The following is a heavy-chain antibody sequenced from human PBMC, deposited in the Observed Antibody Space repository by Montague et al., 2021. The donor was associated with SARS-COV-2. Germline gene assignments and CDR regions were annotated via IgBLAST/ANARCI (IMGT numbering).Heavy chain of an antibody. CDR2: ISSSGSTI. Sequence: PLRLSCAASGFTFSSYEMNWVRQAPGKGLEWVSYISSSGSTIYYADSVKGRFTISRDNAKNSLYLQMNSLRAEDTAVYYCARGGTYYDFWSGFYNYYYAMDVWGQGTTVTVSS. CDR3: ARGGTYYDFWSGFYNYYYAMDV. J-gene: IGHJ6*02. D-gene: IGHD3-3*01. V-gene: IGHV3-48*03. CDR1: GFTFSSYE.